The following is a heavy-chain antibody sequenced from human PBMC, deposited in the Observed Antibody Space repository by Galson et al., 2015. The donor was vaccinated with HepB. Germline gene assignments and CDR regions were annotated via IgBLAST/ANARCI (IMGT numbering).Heavy chain of an antibody. CDR3: ARDQTTNNGELHFYWYFDL. Sequence: SLRLSCAASGFTFGSYWMSWVRQAPGKGLEWVANIKQDGSEKYYVDSVKGRFTISRDNAKNSLYLQMNSLRDEDTAVYHCARDQTTNNGELHFYWYFDLWGRGTLVTVSS. CDR2: IKQDGSEK. J-gene: IGHJ2*01. V-gene: IGHV3-7*01. CDR1: GFTFGSYW. D-gene: IGHD3-10*01.